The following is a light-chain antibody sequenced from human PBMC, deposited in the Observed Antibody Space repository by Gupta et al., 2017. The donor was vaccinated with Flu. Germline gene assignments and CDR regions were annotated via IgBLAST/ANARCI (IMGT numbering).Light chain of an antibody. CDR2: CAS. CDR3: QENYSTPPT. J-gene: IGKJ1*01. Sequence: DIVMTQCPASLAVSLGETATNNCKSSQSILYSSDNKHDLAWYQQKPGLPPQLLIYCASTQASGVPERCSGSGCGTDFTHIIRSLQAEDGAIYYCQENYSTPPTFGQGTKVEIK. V-gene: IGKV4-1*01. CDR1: QSILYSSDNKHD.